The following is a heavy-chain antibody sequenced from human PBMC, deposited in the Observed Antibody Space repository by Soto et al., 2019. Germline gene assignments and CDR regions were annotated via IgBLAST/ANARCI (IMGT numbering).Heavy chain of an antibody. CDR3: ARIYGRSSSLNGYYYYYGMDV. J-gene: IGHJ6*02. D-gene: IGHD6-13*01. Sequence: SGPTLVNPTQTLTLTCTFSGFSLSTSGMCVSWIRQPPGKALEWLALIDWDDDKYYSTSLKTRLTISKDTSKNQVVLTMTNMDPVDTATYYCARIYGRSSSLNGYYYYYGMDVWGQGTTVTVSS. CDR2: IDWDDDK. CDR1: GFSLSTSGMC. V-gene: IGHV2-70*01.